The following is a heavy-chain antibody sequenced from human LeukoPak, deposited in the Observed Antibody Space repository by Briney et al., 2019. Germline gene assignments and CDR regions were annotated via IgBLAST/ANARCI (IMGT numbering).Heavy chain of an antibody. V-gene: IGHV4-30-4*01. D-gene: IGHD3-3*01. J-gene: IGHJ2*01. CDR3: ARVYYDFWSGYSARYFDL. CDR2: IYYSGST. CDR1: GGSISSGDYY. Sequence: PSETLSLTCTVSGGSISSGDYYWSWLRPPPGMGLEWIGYIYYSGSTYYNPSLKSRVTISVDTSKNQFSLKLSSVTAADTAVYYCARVYYDFWSGYSARYFDLWGRGTLVTVSS.